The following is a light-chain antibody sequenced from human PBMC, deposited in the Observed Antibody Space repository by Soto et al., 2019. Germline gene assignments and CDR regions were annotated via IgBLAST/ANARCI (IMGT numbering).Light chain of an antibody. CDR2: KAS. CDR3: QQHSTYPAWT. Sequence: DIPMTQSPSTLPASVGDRVTITCRASQTINSWLAWYQQKPGKYPKLLIYKASSLKSGVPSRFSGSGSGTEFIFTISSLQPEDFATYYCQQHSTYPAWTFGQGTKVEIK. J-gene: IGKJ1*01. V-gene: IGKV1-5*03. CDR1: QTINSW.